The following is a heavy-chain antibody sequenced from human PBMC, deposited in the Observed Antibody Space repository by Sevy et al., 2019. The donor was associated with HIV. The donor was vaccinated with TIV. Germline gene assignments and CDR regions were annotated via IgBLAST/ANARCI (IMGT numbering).Heavy chain of an antibody. Sequence: GGSLRLSCAASGFTFSSYAMSWVRQAPGKGLEWVSAIRGGGGDTYYADSLKGRFTVSRDYAKSTLYLQMSSLRAEDTAAYYCAKDGRYCTGGDCWHFDSWGQGTLVTVSS. CDR1: GFTFSSYA. J-gene: IGHJ4*02. CDR2: IRGGGGDT. D-gene: IGHD2-8*02. V-gene: IGHV3-23*01. CDR3: AKDGRYCTGGDCWHFDS.